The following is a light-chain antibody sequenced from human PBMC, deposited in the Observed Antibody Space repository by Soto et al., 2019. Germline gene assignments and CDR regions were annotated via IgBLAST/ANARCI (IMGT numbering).Light chain of an antibody. V-gene: IGKV2-30*01. CDR1: HSLVYSDGNIY. Sequence: DVVMIQSPLSLPVTLGQPASISCRSSHSLVYSDGNIYLNWFQQRPGQSPRRLIYKVSNRDSGVPDRFSGSGAGTDFTLKISRVEAEDVGVYYCMQGTHWPIAFGQGTRLEIK. CDR2: KVS. J-gene: IGKJ5*01. CDR3: MQGTHWPIA.